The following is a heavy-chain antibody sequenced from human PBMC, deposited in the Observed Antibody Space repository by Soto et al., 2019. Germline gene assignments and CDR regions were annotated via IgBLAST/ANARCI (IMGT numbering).Heavy chain of an antibody. CDR1: GGFVSSNY. CDR2: ISYSGST. D-gene: IGHD6-13*01. J-gene: IGHJ4*02. CDR3: AREITAAGRYFDF. Sequence: PSETLSLTCTVSGGFVSSNYWIWIRQPPEKGLEWIGDISYSGSTNYNPTLKSRVTISLDTPKNQFSLKLSSVTAADTAVYYCAREITAAGRYFDFWGQGALMTVSS. V-gene: IGHV4-59*02.